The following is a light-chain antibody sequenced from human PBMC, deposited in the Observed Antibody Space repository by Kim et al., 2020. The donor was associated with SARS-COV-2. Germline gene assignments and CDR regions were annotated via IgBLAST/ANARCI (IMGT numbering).Light chain of an antibody. CDR1: SSDVVSYNL. J-gene: IGLJ2*01. CDR3: CSYAGSSTSVV. V-gene: IGLV2-23*02. Sequence: SLTVPCTGTSSDVVSYNLVSWYQQHTGKAPKLMIYEVSKRPSGVSNRFSGSKSGNTASLTISGLQAEDEADYYCCSYAGSSTSVVFGGGTQLTVL. CDR2: EVS.